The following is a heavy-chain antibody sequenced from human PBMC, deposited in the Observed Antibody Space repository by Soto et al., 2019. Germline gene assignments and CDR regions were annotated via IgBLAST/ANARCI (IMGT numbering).Heavy chain of an antibody. CDR2: IYHSGST. CDR3: AAYSNYAGAFDY. D-gene: IGHD4-4*01. V-gene: IGHV4-4*02. CDR1: SGSISSSNW. Sequence: QVQLQESGPGLVKPSGTLSLTCAVSSGSISSSNWWSWVRQPPGKGLEWIGEIYHSGSTNYNPSRKSRGTIPVDKSKNRFCLKLSSVTAADTAVYYCAAYSNYAGAFDYWGQGTLVTVAS. J-gene: IGHJ4*02.